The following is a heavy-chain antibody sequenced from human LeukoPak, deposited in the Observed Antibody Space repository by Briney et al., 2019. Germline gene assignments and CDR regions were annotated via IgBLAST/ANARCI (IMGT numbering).Heavy chain of an antibody. J-gene: IGHJ4*02. Sequence: ASVKVSCKASGYTFPSYGISWVRQAPGQGLEWMGWISAYNGNTNYAQKLQGRVTMTTDTSTSTAYMELRSLRSDDTAVYYCARDGWDYYDSSGYPLWDYWGQGTLVTVSS. CDR3: ARDGWDYYDSSGYPLWDY. CDR2: ISAYNGNT. D-gene: IGHD3-22*01. CDR1: GYTFPSYG. V-gene: IGHV1-18*01.